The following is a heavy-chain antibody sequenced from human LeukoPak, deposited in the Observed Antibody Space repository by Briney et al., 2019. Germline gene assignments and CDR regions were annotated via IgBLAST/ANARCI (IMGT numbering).Heavy chain of an antibody. CDR3: VKSPGDSVPN. J-gene: IGHJ1*01. V-gene: IGHV3-64*05. Sequence: GGSLRLSCSAYGFTFKNYAMHWVRQAPGKGLEYVSGIIGNGGVTYYAGSVKGRFTISRDNSKNTLYFQMSSLRAEDTAVYYCVKSPGDSVPNWGQGSLVTVSS. CDR2: IIGNGGVT. CDR1: GFTFKNYA. D-gene: IGHD7-27*01.